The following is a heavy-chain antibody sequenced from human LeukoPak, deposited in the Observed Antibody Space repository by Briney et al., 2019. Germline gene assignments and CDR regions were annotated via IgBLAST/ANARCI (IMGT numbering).Heavy chain of an antibody. CDR3: ARGNGAVTTSPYYYYMDV. D-gene: IGHD4-11*01. J-gene: IGHJ6*03. CDR2: INHSGST. Sequence: SETLSLTCAVYGGSFSGYYWSWIRQPPGKGLEWIGEINHSGSTNYNPSLKSRVTISVDTSKNQFSLKLSSVTAADTAVYYCARGNGAVTTSPYYYYMDVWGKGTTVTVSS. V-gene: IGHV4-34*01. CDR1: GGSFSGYY.